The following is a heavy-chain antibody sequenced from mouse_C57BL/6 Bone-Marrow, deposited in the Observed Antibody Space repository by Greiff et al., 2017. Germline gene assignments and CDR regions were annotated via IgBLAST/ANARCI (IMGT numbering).Heavy chain of an antibody. Sequence: QVQLQQSGPELVKPRASVKISCKASGYAFSSSWMNWVKQRPGKGLEWIGRIYPGDGDTNYNGKFKGKATLTADKSSSTAYMQLSSLTSEDSAVYFCARYGYLFDYWGQGTTLTVSS. CDR2: IYPGDGDT. D-gene: IGHD2-2*01. J-gene: IGHJ2*01. V-gene: IGHV1-82*01. CDR3: ARYGYLFDY. CDR1: GYAFSSSW.